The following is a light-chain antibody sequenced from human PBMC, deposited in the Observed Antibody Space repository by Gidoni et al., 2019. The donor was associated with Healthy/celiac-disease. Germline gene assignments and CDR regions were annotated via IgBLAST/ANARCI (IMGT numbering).Light chain of an antibody. J-gene: IGKJ1*01. V-gene: IGKV3-20*01. CDR3: QQYGSSPTT. CDR1: QRVSSSY. CDR2: GAS. Sequence: DIVFTQSPGTLSLSPGARATLTSLASQRVSSSYLAWYQQKPGQAPRLLIYGASSRATGIPDRVSGSGSGTDFTLTISRLEPEDFAVYYCQQYGSSPTTFXQXTKVEIK.